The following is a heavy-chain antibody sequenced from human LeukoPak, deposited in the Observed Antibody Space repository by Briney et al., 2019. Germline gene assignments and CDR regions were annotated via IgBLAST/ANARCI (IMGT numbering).Heavy chain of an antibody. CDR2: ISYDGSNK. CDR1: GFTFSSYA. V-gene: IGHV3-30-3*01. D-gene: IGHD6-13*01. Sequence: GRSLRLSCAASGFTFSSYAMHWVRQAPGKGLEWVAVISYDGSNKYYADSVKGRFTISRDNSKNTLYLQMNSLRSEDTAVYYCARGIAAAWYGDYWGQGTLVTVSS. CDR3: ARGIAAAWYGDY. J-gene: IGHJ4*02.